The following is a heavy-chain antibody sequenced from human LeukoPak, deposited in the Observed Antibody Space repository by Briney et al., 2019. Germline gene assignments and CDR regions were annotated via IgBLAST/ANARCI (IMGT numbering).Heavy chain of an antibody. J-gene: IGHJ4*02. Sequence: GGSLRLSCAASGFTFSSYAMHWVPQAQGKGLEYVSAISSNGGSTYYAISVKGRFTISRDNSKNTLYLQMGSLRAEDMAVYYCARVEDYGGNSVFDYWGQGTLVTVSS. CDR1: GFTFSSYA. V-gene: IGHV3-64*01. CDR3: ARVEDYGGNSVFDY. CDR2: ISSNGGST. D-gene: IGHD4-23*01.